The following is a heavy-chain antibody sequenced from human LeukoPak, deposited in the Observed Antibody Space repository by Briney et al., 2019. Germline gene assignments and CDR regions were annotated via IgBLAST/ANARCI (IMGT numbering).Heavy chain of an antibody. D-gene: IGHD3-3*01. CDR1: GYTFTSYD. CDR2: MHPNSGNT. CDR3: ARGGITIFGVVIGMDV. V-gene: IGHV1-8*01. Sequence: ASVKVSCKASGYTFTSYDINWVRPATGQGREWMGWMHPNSGNTGYAQKFQGRVTMTRNTSISTAYMELSSLRSEDTAVYYCARGGITIFGVVIGMDVWGQGTTVTVSS. J-gene: IGHJ6*02.